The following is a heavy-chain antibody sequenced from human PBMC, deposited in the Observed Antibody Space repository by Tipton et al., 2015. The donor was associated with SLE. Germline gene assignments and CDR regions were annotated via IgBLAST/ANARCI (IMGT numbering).Heavy chain of an antibody. CDR2: IYTSGST. CDR1: GGSISSYY. D-gene: IGHD6-19*01. CDR3: ASSTGEASGWPRPPYYFDY. V-gene: IGHV4-4*07. Sequence: TLSLTCTVSGGSISSYYWSWIRQPAGKGLEWIGRIYTSGSTNYNPSLKSRVTMSVDTSKNQFSLKLSSVTAADTAVYYCASSTGEASGWPRPPYYFDYWGQGTLVTVSS. J-gene: IGHJ4*02.